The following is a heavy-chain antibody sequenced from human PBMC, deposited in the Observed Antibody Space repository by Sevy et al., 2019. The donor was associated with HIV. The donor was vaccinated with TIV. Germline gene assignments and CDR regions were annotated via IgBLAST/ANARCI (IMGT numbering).Heavy chain of an antibody. CDR1: GFTFRNYA. J-gene: IGHJ4*02. Sequence: GGYLRLSCAASGFTFRNYAMNWVRQAPGKGLEWVSGISGTGGSGDKTNYADSVKGRFTVSRDDSKNSLYLQLNTLRAEDTAIYYCARKYHSSGYFDYWGQGTLVPVSS. V-gene: IGHV3-23*01. D-gene: IGHD3-22*01. CDR3: ARKYHSSGYFDY. CDR2: ISGTGGSGDKT.